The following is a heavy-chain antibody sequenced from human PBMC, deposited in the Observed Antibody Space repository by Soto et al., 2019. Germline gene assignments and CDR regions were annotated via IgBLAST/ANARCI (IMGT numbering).Heavy chain of an antibody. CDR3: ARMRPSDYRSGSYCDDY. CDR1: GFSLSNARVG. V-gene: IGHV2-26*01. Sequence: QVTLKESGPVVVRPTETLTLTCTVSGFSLSNARVGVTWIRQPPGKALEWLAHIFSNDEKSYSTSLKSRLSISKDPSNNQVVLAMTNMDPLDTGTYYCARMRPSDYRSGSYCDDYWGQGALVTVSS. CDR2: IFSNDEK. J-gene: IGHJ4*02. D-gene: IGHD3-10*01.